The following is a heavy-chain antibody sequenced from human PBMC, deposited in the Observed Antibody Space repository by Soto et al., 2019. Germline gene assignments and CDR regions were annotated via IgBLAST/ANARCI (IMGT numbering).Heavy chain of an antibody. Sequence: GEALKISCKGSGYNFTSYWIGWVRQLPGKGPEGMAIIYPGDSDTIYSPPFQGQATVSADKSISTAYLQWSSLKASDTAMYYCARTGYCSGGSCYRYYGMDVWGQGTTGTVSS. CDR2: IYPGDSDT. CDR3: ARTGYCSGGSCYRYYGMDV. CDR1: GYNFTSYW. D-gene: IGHD2-15*01. J-gene: IGHJ6*02. V-gene: IGHV5-51*01.